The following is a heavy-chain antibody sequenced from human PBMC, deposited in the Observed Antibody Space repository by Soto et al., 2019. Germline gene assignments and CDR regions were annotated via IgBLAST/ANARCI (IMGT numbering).Heavy chain of an antibody. V-gene: IGHV3-30-3*01. CDR1: GFTFSSYA. D-gene: IGHD4-17*01. CDR3: AVYGYGVSAAAY. J-gene: IGHJ4*02. CDR2: ISYDGSNK. Sequence: PGGSLRLSCAASGFTFSSYAMHWVRQAPGKGLEWVAVISYDGSNKYYADSVKGRFTISRDNVENSLYLQLNSLRPEDTAVYYCAVYGYGVSAAAYWGQGTLVTVSS.